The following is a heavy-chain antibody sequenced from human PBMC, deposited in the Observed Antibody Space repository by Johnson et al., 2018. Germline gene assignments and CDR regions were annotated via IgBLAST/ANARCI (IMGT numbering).Heavy chain of an antibody. CDR1: GFTFSSYW. CDR2: IKQDGSEK. Sequence: VQLVESGGGLVQPGGSLRLSCAASGFTFSSYWMSWVRQAPGKGLEWVANIKQDGSEKYYVDSVKGRFTISRDNAKNSLYLQMNSLRAEDTAVYYCARAHYGDYHQIGDAFDIWGQGTMVTVSS. V-gene: IGHV3-7*01. D-gene: IGHD4-17*01. CDR3: ARAHYGDYHQIGDAFDI. J-gene: IGHJ3*02.